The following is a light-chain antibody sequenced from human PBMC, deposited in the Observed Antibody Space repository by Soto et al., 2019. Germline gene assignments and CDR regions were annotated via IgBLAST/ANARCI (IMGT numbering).Light chain of an antibody. CDR2: DLS. V-gene: IGKV3-11*01. CDR1: QSVANY. J-gene: IGKJ4*01. CDR3: QQRGSWPPLT. Sequence: EVVLTQSPATLSLSPGERATLSCRASQSVANYIAWYQKRPGQSPRLLIYDLSNRATGIPARFTGSGSGTDFTLTISSLEPEDFAVYYCQQRGSWPPLTFGGGTKVEIK.